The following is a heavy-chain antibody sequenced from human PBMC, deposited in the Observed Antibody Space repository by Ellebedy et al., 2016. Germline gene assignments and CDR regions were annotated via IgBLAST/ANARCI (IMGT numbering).Heavy chain of an antibody. Sequence: GESLKISXTASELNLGNYFMSWVRQAPGKGLEWVSTISGGGYTTYFADSVKGRFTMSRDIPKNTVYLQMNRLRAEDTAVYYCRQGHYANYWGQGTLVTVSS. CDR3: RQGHYANY. CDR2: ISGGGYTT. D-gene: IGHD4-17*01. J-gene: IGHJ4*02. CDR1: ELNLGNYF. V-gene: IGHV3-23*01.